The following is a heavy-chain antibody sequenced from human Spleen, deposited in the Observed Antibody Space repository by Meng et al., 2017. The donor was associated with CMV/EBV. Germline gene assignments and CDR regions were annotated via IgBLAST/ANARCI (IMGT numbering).Heavy chain of an antibody. CDR1: GFTFSVYS. V-gene: IGHV3-21*04. CDR2: ISTSSSYL. D-gene: IGHD2/OR15-2a*01. Sequence: GESLKISCAVSGFTFSVYSMNWVRQAPGKGLEWVSSISTSSSYLNYADSVKGRFTISRDNAKNSLYLQMNSLRAEDTAVYYCAKCVTVRWYFDYWGQGTLVTVSS. CDR3: AKCVTVRWYFDY. J-gene: IGHJ4*02.